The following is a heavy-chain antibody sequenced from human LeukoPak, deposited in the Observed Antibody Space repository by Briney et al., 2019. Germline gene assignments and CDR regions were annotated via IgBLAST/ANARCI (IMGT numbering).Heavy chain of an antibody. V-gene: IGHV1-46*01. Sequence: ASVKVSCKASGYTFTSYYMHWVRQAPGQGLEWMGIINPSGGSTSYAQKFQGRVTMTRDTSISTAYMELSRLRSDDTAVYYCARPYYYDRGVSFGAFDIWGQGTMVTVSS. CDR2: INPSGGST. CDR3: ARPYYYDRGVSFGAFDI. CDR1: GYTFTSYY. D-gene: IGHD3-22*01. J-gene: IGHJ3*02.